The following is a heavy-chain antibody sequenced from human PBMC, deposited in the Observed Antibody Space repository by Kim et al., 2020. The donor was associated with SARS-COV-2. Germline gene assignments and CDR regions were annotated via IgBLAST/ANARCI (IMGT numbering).Heavy chain of an antibody. CDR2: ISYDGSNK. CDR1: GFTFSSYG. D-gene: IGHD2-2*01. CDR3: ARGGLGSRPNYYYYGMDV. Sequence: GGSLRLSCAASGFTFSSYGMHWVRQAPGKGLEWVAVISYDGSNKYYADSVKGRFTISRDNSKNTLYLQMNSLRSDDTAVYYCARGGLGSRPNYYYYGMDVWGQGTTVTVSS. J-gene: IGHJ6*02. V-gene: IGHV3-30*03.